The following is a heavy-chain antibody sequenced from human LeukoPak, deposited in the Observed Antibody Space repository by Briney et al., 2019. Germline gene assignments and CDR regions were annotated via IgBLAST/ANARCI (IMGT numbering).Heavy chain of an antibody. CDR3: ARGGVPAAKDWFNP. Sequence: PSQTLSLTCTVSGGSISSGGYYWSWIRQPPGEGLEWIGYIYHSGSTYYNPSLKSRVTISVDWSKNQFSLKLSSVTAADTAVYYCARGGVPAAKDWFNPRGQGTLVTVSS. CDR2: IYHSGST. CDR1: GGSISSGGYY. J-gene: IGHJ5*02. D-gene: IGHD2-2*01. V-gene: IGHV4-30-2*01.